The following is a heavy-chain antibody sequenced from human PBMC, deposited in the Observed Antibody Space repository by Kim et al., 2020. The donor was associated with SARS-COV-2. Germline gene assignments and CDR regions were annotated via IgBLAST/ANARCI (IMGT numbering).Heavy chain of an antibody. J-gene: IGHJ4*02. Sequence: TYYNPALKSRVTISVDTSKNQFSLKLSSVTAADTAVYYCARMVSGYFDYWGQGTLVTVSS. CDR3: ARMVSGYFDY. CDR2: T. D-gene: IGHD2-8*01. V-gene: IGHV4-31*02.